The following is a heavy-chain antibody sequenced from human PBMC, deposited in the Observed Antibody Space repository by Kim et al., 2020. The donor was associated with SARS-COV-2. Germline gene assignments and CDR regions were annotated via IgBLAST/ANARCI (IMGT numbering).Heavy chain of an antibody. Sequence: ASVKVSCKASGYTFTSYAMHWVRQAPGQRLEWMGWINAGNGNTKYSQKFQGRVTITRDTSASTAYMELSSLRSEDTAVYYCASGTGITHGPPQLYGSGSFNYWGQGTLVTVSS. CDR3: ASGTGITHGPPQLYGSGSFNY. V-gene: IGHV1-3*01. CDR1: GYTFTSYA. J-gene: IGHJ4*02. CDR2: INAGNGNT. D-gene: IGHD3-10*01.